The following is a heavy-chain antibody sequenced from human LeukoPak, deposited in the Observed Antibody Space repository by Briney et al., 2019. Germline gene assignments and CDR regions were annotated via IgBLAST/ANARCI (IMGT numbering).Heavy chain of an antibody. J-gene: IGHJ4*02. CDR1: GFTFTTYA. CDR2: ISNSGGST. CDR3: AEYYYYDSSGYQQYYFDY. V-gene: IGHV3-23*01. Sequence: GVSLRLSCAASGFTFTTYAMSWVRQAPGKGLEWVSGISNSGGSTYYADSVKGRFTISRDNSKNALYMQMNSLRAEDTAVYYCAEYYYYDSSGYQQYYFDYWGQGTLVTVSS. D-gene: IGHD3-22*01.